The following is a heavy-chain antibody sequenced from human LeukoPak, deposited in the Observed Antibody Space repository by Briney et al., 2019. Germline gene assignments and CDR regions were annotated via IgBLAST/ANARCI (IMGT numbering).Heavy chain of an antibody. Sequence: GGSLRLSCAASGFTFSSYSMNWVRQAPGKGLEWVSSISSSSSYIYYADSVKGRFTISRDNAKNSLYLQMNSLRAEDTAVYYCAKEGRIAAAGTLGPDYWGQGTLVTVSS. J-gene: IGHJ4*02. CDR2: ISSSSSYI. CDR1: GFTFSSYS. CDR3: AKEGRIAAAGTLGPDY. D-gene: IGHD6-13*01. V-gene: IGHV3-21*04.